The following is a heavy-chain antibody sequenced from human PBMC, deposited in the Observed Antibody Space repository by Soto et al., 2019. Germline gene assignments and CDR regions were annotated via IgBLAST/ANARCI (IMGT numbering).Heavy chain of an antibody. V-gene: IGHV3-48*01. CDR1: GFTFSSYS. CDR2: ISSSSSTI. J-gene: IGHJ3*02. Sequence: EVQLVESGGGLVQPGGSLRLSCAASGFTFSSYSMNWVRQAPGKGLEWVSYISSSSSTIYYADSVKGRFTISRDNAKNSLYLKMNSVRAEDTAVYYCARDGGDSSSWYFAFDIWGQGTMVTVSS. D-gene: IGHD6-13*01. CDR3: ARDGGDSSSWYFAFDI.